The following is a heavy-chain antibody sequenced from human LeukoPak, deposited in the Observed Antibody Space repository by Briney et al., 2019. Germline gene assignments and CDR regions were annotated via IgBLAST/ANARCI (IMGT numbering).Heavy chain of an antibody. V-gene: IGHV3-23*01. CDR3: ARSGSLPRGDAFDI. CDR1: GFTFSSYA. D-gene: IGHD3-10*01. CDR2: ISGSGGST. J-gene: IGHJ3*02. Sequence: QSGGSLRLSCAASGFTFSSYAMSWVRQAPGKGLEWVSAISGSGGSTYYTDSVKGRFTISRDNSKNTLYLQMNSLRAEDTAVYYCARSGSLPRGDAFDIWGQGTMVTVSS.